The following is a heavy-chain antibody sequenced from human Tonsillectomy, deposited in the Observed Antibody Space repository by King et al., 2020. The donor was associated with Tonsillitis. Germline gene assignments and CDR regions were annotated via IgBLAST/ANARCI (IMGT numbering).Heavy chain of an antibody. CDR1: GFTFSNYA. Sequence: VQLVESGGGLVQPGGSLRLSCAASGFTFSNYAMTWVRQAPGKGLEWVSAISGIGGNTHYADSVKGRFTISRDNSKNTLDLQMNSLRAEDTAVYYCAKDLTTVVSGWFDPWGQGTLVTVSS. J-gene: IGHJ5*02. CDR2: ISGIGGNT. D-gene: IGHD4-23*01. V-gene: IGHV3-23*04. CDR3: AKDLTTVVSGWFDP.